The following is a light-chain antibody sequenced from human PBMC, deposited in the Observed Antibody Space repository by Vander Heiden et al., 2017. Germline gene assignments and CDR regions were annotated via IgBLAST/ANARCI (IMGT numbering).Light chain of an antibody. CDR1: QCVSSY. J-gene: IGKJ1*01. Sequence: EIVLTQPPATLSLSPGERATLSCRASQCVSSYLPWYQQKPGQAPRRLIYDASNRATGIPARFSGSGSGTDFTLTISSLEPEDFAVYYCQQRSNWLWTFGQGTKVEIK. CDR3: QQRSNWLWT. CDR2: DAS. V-gene: IGKV3-11*01.